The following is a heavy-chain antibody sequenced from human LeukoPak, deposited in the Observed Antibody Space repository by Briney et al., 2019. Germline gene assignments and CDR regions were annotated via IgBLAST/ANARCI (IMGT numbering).Heavy chain of an antibody. CDR2: ISYDGRNK. V-gene: IGHV3-30*04. CDR1: GFTFSSYA. D-gene: IGHD3-3*01. Sequence: PGGSLRLSCAASGFTFSSYAMYWVRQAPGKGLEWVAVISYDGRNKYYTDSVKGRFTISRDNSKNTLYLQMNSLRAEDTAVYYCARGRFLECVDVWGQGTTVTVSS. CDR3: ARGRFLECVDV. J-gene: IGHJ6*02.